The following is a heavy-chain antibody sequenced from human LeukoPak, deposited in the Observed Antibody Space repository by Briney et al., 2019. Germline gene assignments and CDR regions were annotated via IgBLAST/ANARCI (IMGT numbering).Heavy chain of an antibody. CDR1: GFTFSSYV. D-gene: IGHD5-24*01. J-gene: IGHJ4*02. Sequence: PGGSLRLSCAVSGFTFSSYVMSWVRQAPGKGLEWVSSISGSGSGGSTYYADSVKGRFTISRDNSKNTLYLQMNSLIAEDTAVYYCAKSGYNRFDYWGQGTRVTVSS. CDR3: AKSGYNRFDY. CDR2: ISGSGSGGST. V-gene: IGHV3-23*01.